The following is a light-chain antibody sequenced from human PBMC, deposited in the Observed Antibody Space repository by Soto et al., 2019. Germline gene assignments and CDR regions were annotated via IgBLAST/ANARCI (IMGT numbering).Light chain of an antibody. CDR1: ISDVGDYNY. CDR3: SSYASSSTLV. CDR2: DVS. Sequence: QSVLTQPASVSGSPGQSITISCTGTISDVGDYNYVSWYQQHPGKAPKLMIYDVSNRPSGVSNRFSGSKSGNTASLTISGLQAEDEAEYYCSSYASSSTLVFGTGTKVTVL. J-gene: IGLJ1*01. V-gene: IGLV2-14*01.